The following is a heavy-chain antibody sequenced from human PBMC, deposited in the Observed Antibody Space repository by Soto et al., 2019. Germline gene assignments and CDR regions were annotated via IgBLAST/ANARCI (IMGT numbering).Heavy chain of an antibody. J-gene: IGHJ4*02. V-gene: IGHV1-18*01. CDR2: ISAYNGNT. D-gene: IGHD4-17*01. Sequence: QVQLVQSGAEVKQPGASVKVSCKASGYTFTSYGISWVRQAPGQGLAWMGWISAYNGNTNYATKLQGRVTMTTETTTSTAYMELRNQSSDSTAVYYSATDEYGDPGYWGQGTLVTVSS. CDR1: GYTFTSYG. CDR3: ATDEYGDPGY.